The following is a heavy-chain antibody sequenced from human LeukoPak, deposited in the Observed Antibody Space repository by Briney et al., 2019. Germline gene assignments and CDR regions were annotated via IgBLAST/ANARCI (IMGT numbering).Heavy chain of an antibody. D-gene: IGHD1-26*01. Sequence: SETLSLTCTVSGGSISSSSHYWGWIRQPPGKGLEWIGSMYYRGGTYHNPSLKSRVTISVDTSKNQFSLKLSSVTAADTAVYYCATTTIRLGYWGQGTLVTVSS. V-gene: IGHV4-39*07. CDR1: GGSISSSSHY. CDR2: MYYRGGT. J-gene: IGHJ4*02. CDR3: ATTTIRLGY.